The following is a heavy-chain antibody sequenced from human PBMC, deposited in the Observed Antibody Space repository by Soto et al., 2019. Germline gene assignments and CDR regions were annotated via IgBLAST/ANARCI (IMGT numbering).Heavy chain of an antibody. Sequence: QVQLVQSGTEVKKPGASVKVSCKASGYTFTRFGINWVRQAPGQGLEWMGWISGHNGNTHSAQNFQGRFTVTTDTSTNTAYMELRSLRSDDTAVYYWARVFEAGGQLVGGFAFWGQGTLVTVSS. V-gene: IGHV1-18*01. D-gene: IGHD6-6*01. CDR2: ISGHNGNT. J-gene: IGHJ4*02. CDR3: ARVFEAGGQLVGGFAF. CDR1: GYTFTRFG.